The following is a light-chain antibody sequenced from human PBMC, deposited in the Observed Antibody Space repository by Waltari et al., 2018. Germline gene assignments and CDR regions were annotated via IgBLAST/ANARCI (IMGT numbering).Light chain of an antibody. V-gene: IGLV2-23*02. CDR1: ITDSGTYLF. CDR2: EVN. Sequence: QSLLNHPASVSGTRPLSISLLCTRSITDSGTYLFVSWYQQHPGKAPKLMISEVNKRPSGLSNRFSGSKSGNTASLTISGLQAEDEADYYCCSYAGSSRLVFGGGTKVTVL. J-gene: IGLJ3*02. CDR3: CSYAGSSRLV.